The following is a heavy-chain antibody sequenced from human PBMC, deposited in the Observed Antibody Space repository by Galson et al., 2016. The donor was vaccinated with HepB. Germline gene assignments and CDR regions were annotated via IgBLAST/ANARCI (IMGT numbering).Heavy chain of an antibody. CDR1: GFTFSSYA. CDR3: AKSYSTAYYSACDY. V-gene: IGHV3-23*01. D-gene: IGHD1-26*01. CDR2: ISSSGAGT. J-gene: IGHJ4*02. Sequence: SLRLSYAASGFTFSSYAMTWVRRAPGKGLEWVSGISSSGAGTYYADSVKGRFTISRDNSKNTLHLQMNRLRVEDTAVCYCAKSYSTAYYSACDYWGQGTLVTVSS.